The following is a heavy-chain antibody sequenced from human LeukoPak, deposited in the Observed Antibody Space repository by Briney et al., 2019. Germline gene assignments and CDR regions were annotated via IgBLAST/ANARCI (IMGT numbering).Heavy chain of an antibody. J-gene: IGHJ4*02. CDR1: AGSISTSGFY. V-gene: IGHV4-30-4*01. CDR3: ARASTGDRPRRYFNS. D-gene: IGHD7-27*01. CDR2: IYYSGST. Sequence: PSETLSLTCTVSAGSISTSGFYWSWYRQPPGKGLEWIGFIYYSGSTYYNPSLKSRVTISVDTSKNLFSLKLSSVTAADTAVYYCARASTGDRPRRYFNSWGQGTLVTVSS.